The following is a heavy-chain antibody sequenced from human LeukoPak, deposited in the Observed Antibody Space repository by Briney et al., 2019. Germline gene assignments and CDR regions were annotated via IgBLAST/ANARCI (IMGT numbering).Heavy chain of an antibody. D-gene: IGHD1-26*01. CDR1: GGSISTSIYY. CDR2: IYYSGTT. J-gene: IGHJ3*02. Sequence: SETLSLTCTVSGGSISTSIYYWGRIRQPPGKELEWIGSIYYSGTTYYNPSLKSRVTISLDTSKNQFSLKLSSVTAADTAVYYCARESGNYYFAFDIWGQGTMVTVSS. CDR3: ARESGNYYFAFDI. V-gene: IGHV4-39*07.